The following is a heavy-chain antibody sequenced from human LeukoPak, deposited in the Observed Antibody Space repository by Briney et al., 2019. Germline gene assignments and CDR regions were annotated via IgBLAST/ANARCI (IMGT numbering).Heavy chain of an antibody. CDR2: INPNSGGT. CDR3: EADSSSWYDFDY. J-gene: IGHJ4*02. CDR1: GYTFTGYY. V-gene: IGHV1-2*02. D-gene: IGHD6-13*01. Sequence: VKVSCKASGYTFTGYYMHWVRQAPGQGLEWMGWINPNSGGTNYAQKFQGRVTMTRDTSISTAYMELSRLRSDDTAVYYCEADSSSWYDFDYWGQGTLVTVSS.